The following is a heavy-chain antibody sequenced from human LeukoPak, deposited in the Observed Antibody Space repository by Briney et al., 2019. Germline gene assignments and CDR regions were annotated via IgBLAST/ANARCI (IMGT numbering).Heavy chain of an antibody. Sequence: GRSLRLSCAASGVTFSSYSMHWVRQAPRKGLERVAVISYDGSNKYYADSAKGRFTISRHNSKNTLYLQMNRLRAEDTAVYYCAKGDYGHYPDAFDIWGQGTMVTVSS. CDR2: ISYDGSNK. J-gene: IGHJ3*02. CDR1: GVTFSSYS. V-gene: IGHV3-30*18. D-gene: IGHD4-17*01. CDR3: AKGDYGHYPDAFDI.